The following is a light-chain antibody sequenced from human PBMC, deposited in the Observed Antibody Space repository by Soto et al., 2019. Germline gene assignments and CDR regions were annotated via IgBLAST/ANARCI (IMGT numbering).Light chain of an antibody. V-gene: IGKV3-15*01. J-gene: IGKJ4*01. CDR1: QSVSSN. CDR2: GAS. CDR3: QQYNNWPF. Sequence: EIVITPSPATLSLSPGGRATPPSRASQSVSSNLAWYQQKPGQAPRLLIYGASTRATGIPARFSGSGSGTEFTLTINNLQSEDFAVYYCQQYNNWPFFGGGTKVDIK.